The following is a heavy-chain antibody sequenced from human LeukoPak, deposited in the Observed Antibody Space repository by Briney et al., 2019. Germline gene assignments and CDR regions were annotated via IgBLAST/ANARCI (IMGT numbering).Heavy chain of an antibody. J-gene: IGHJ4*02. Sequence: GGSLRLSCAASGFTFSSSSMNWVRQAPGKGLEWVSSISSSSNYIYFADSVKGRFTISRDNSKNTLYLQTNSLRAEDTAVYYCAKDHPYSSGWYVRTYFDYWGQGTLVTVSS. V-gene: IGHV3-21*04. CDR3: AKDHPYSSGWYVRTYFDY. D-gene: IGHD6-19*01. CDR2: ISSSSNYI. CDR1: GFTFSSSS.